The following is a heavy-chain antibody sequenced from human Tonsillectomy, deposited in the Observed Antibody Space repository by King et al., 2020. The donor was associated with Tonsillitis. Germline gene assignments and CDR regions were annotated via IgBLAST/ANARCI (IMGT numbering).Heavy chain of an antibody. D-gene: IGHD3-3*01. V-gene: IGHV4-59*01. CDR3: ARLTPISGVINTFPDAFDI. CDR2: IYYTGTP. Sequence: QVQLQESGPGLVKPSETLSLTCTVSGGSFNTYYWSWIRQSPGKGLEWVAYIYYTGTPNYNPSLKSRLTISLDTSKSQFSLRLTSVTAADTAVYYCARLTPISGVINTFPDAFDIWGQGTMVAVSS. J-gene: IGHJ3*02. CDR1: GGSFNTYY.